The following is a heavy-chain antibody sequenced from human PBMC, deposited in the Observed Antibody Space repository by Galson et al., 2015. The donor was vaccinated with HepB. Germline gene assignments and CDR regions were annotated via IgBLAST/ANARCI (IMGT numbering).Heavy chain of an antibody. CDR2: ISNGAGST. V-gene: IGHV3-23*01. D-gene: IGHD1-26*01. CDR3: AKGVMAATTLFDY. J-gene: IGHJ4*02. CDR1: GSTFNNYA. Sequence: SLRLSCAASGSTFNNYAMSWVRQAPGKGLEWVSTISNGAGSTYYADSVKGRFTISRDNSKNTLYLQMNSLRAEDTAVYYCAKGVMAATTLFDYWGQGTLVTVSS.